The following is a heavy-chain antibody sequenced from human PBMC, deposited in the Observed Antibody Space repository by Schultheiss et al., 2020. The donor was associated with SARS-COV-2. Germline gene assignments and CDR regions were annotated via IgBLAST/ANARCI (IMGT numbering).Heavy chain of an antibody. D-gene: IGHD6-19*01. Sequence: SETLSLTCAVYGGSFSGYYWSWIRQPPGKGLEWIGYIYYSGSTNYNPSLKSRVTISVDTSKNQFSLKLSSVTAADTAVYYCVRGGSGWYQFDSWGQGTLVTVSS. CDR3: VRGGSGWYQFDS. CDR2: IYYSGST. J-gene: IGHJ4*02. CDR1: GGSFSGYY. V-gene: IGHV4-34*01.